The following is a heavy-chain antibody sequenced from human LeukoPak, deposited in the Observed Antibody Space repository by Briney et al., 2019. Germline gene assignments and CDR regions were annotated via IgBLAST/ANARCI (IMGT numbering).Heavy chain of an antibody. V-gene: IGHV3-7*01. Sequence: GGSLRLSCAASGFTFSSCWMSWVRQAPGKGLEWVANIKRDGSEKYYVDSVKGRFTISRDNAKNSLHLQMNSLRAEDTAVYYCARDGRCSSTSCYWRVWGQGTLVTVSS. CDR3: ARDGRCSSTSCYWRV. D-gene: IGHD2-2*01. CDR1: GFTFSSCW. J-gene: IGHJ4*02. CDR2: IKRDGSEK.